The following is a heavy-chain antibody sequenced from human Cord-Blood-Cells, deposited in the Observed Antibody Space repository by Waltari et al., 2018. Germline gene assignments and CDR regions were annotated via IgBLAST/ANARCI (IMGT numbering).Heavy chain of an antibody. CDR3: AKYGSSSSLRAFDI. J-gene: IGHJ3*02. D-gene: IGHD6-6*01. CDR2: ISGSGGST. V-gene: IGHV3-23*01. CDR1: GFTFSSYA. Sequence: RLSCAASGFTFSSYAMSWVRQAPGKGLEWVPAISGSGGSTYYADSVKGRFTISRDNSKNTLYLQMNSLRAEDTAVYYCAKYGSSSSLRAFDIWGQGTMVTVSS.